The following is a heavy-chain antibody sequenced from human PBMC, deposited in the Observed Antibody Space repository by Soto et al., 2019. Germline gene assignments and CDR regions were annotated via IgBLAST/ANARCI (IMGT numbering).Heavy chain of an antibody. J-gene: IGHJ4*02. CDR1: DLPVNSGSYY. CDR3: ARDSLALFAS. D-gene: IGHD5-12*01. V-gene: IGHV4-61*01. CDR2: IHSSGST. Sequence: SETLSLSCTVSDLPVNSGSYYSTGIRQPPGKGLEWMGYIHSSGSTPYNPSLKSLVIVSVDTSMNQFSLKLNSATAADTAPYSCARDSLALFASWGQGTLVTVSS.